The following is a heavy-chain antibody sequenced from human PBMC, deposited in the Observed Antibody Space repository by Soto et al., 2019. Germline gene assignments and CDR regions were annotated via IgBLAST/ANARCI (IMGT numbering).Heavy chain of an antibody. CDR3: ARSRLDYYYDSSGYYYFDY. J-gene: IGHJ4*02. CDR1: GFTFSSYG. V-gene: IGHV3-33*01. CDR2: IWYDGSNK. D-gene: IGHD3-22*01. Sequence: GGSLRLSCAASGFTFSSYGMHWVRQAPGKGLEWVAVIWYDGSNKYYADSVKGRFTISRDNSKNTLYLQMNSLRAEDTAVYYCARSRLDYYYDSSGYYYFDYWGQGNMVTV.